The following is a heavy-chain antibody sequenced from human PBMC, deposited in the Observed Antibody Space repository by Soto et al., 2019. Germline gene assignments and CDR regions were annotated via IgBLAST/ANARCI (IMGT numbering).Heavy chain of an antibody. CDR3: ARGPLAVEYMDV. Sequence: GGSLRLSCAASGFTVSSNYMSWVRQAPGKGLEWVSVIYSGGSTYYADSVKGRFTISRDNSKNTLYLQMNSLRAEDTAVYYCARGPLAVEYMDVWGQGTTVTVSS. J-gene: IGHJ6*02. D-gene: IGHD2-15*01. CDR2: IYSGGST. V-gene: IGHV3-53*01. CDR1: GFTVSSNY.